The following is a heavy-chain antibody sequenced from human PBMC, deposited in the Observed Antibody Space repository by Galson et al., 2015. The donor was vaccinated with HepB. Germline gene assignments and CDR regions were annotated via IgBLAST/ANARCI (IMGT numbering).Heavy chain of an antibody. V-gene: IGHV3-48*01. D-gene: IGHD3-22*01. CDR1: GFTFSTYS. CDR2: ISTSTSTI. Sequence: SLRLSCAGSGFTFSTYSMNWVRQAPGKGLEWVSYISTSTSTIYYADSVKGRFTISRDNAKTSLYLQMNSLRAEDTAVYYCACDIYDGSGYWGQGTLVTVSS. J-gene: IGHJ4*02. CDR3: ACDIYDGSGY.